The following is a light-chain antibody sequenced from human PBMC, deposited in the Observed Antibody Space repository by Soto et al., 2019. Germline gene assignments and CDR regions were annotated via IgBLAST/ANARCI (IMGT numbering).Light chain of an antibody. V-gene: IGKV1-5*03. CDR2: KAS. CDR3: QQYDSIPYT. CDR1: QTINSW. Sequence: DIQVTQSPSTLSASVRDRVTITCRASQTINSWLAWYQQRPGKAPRLLIYKASTLESGVPSRFSGSGSGTEFTLTISTLQPDDFATSYCQQYDSIPYTLGQGTKLDIQ. J-gene: IGKJ2*01.